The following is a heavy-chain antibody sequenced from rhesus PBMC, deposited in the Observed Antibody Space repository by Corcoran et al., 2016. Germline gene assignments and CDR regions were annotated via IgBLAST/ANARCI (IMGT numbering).Heavy chain of an antibody. J-gene: IGHJ6*01. D-gene: IGHD2-21*01. Sequence: EVQLVESGGGLVQPGGSLRLSCAASGFTFSSYGMHWVRQAPGKGLEWVAVISYDGSKKYYADSGKDRFTSSRDNSKNMLYLQRDNLKLEDTAVYYCAREGYCTGSGCSSGGLDSWGQGVVVTVSS. CDR3: AREGYCTGSGCSSGGLDS. CDR1: GFTFSSYG. V-gene: IGHV3-54*02. CDR2: ISYDGSKK.